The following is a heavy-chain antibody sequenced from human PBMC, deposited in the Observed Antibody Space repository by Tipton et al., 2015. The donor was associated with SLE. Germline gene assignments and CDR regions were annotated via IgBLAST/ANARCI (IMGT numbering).Heavy chain of an antibody. Sequence: TLSLTCRVSGGPIIGSHWSWIRQPSGKGLEWIGNIYDTGITNYNPSLKSRVTMSLDTSKKLFSLKLSSVTAADTGVYYCARDRDGDYGDIFDVWGQGTMVTVSS. J-gene: IGHJ3*01. V-gene: IGHV4-59*01. CDR2: IYDTGIT. CDR3: ARDRDGDYGDIFDV. D-gene: IGHD4-17*01. CDR1: GGPIIGSH.